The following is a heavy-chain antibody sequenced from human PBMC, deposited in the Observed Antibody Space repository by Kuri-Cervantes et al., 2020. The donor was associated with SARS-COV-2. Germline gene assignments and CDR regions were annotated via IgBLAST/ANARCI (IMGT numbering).Heavy chain of an antibody. CDR3: ARGRRITIFGRVYYYYYMDV. J-gene: IGHJ6*03. V-gene: IGHV1-8*03. CDR1: GYTFTSYD. CDR2: MNPNSGNT. Sequence: ASVKVSCKASGYTFTSYDINWVRQATGQGLEWMGGMNPNSGNTGYAQKFQGRVTITRNNSISTAYMELSSLRSEDTAVYYCARGRRITIFGRVYYYYYMDVWGKGTTVTVSS. D-gene: IGHD3-3*01.